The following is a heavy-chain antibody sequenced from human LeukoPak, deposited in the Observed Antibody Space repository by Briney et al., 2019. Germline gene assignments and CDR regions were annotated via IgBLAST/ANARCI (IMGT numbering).Heavy chain of an antibody. V-gene: IGHV1-8*01. CDR1: GYSFTSYD. J-gene: IGHJ6*03. CDR2: MNPNSGHT. Sequence: ASVKVSCKASGYSFTSYDIHWVRQAAGHGLEWMGWMNPNSGHTGHAQKFQGRVTMTGDTSMTTAYMELSGLTSEDTAVYYCARVSTYYDFWSGHKPVYMDVWGKGTTVTVSS. CDR3: ARVSTYYDFWSGHKPVYMDV. D-gene: IGHD3-3*01.